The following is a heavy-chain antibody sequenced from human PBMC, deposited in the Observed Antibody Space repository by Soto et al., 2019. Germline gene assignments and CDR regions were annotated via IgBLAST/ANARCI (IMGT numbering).Heavy chain of an antibody. CDR1: GFIFSNYY. CDR2: ISSSGSTT. D-gene: IGHD6-19*01. V-gene: IGHV3-11*01. Sequence: QVQLVESGGGLVKSGGSLRLSCAASGFIFSNYYLTWIRQAPGRGLEWISYISSSGSTTDYADSVKGRFTTSRDNSKNSLYLQMDFLRADDTAVYYCAKGVAVAGYDYGLDVWGQGTTVSVSS. J-gene: IGHJ6*02. CDR3: AKGVAVAGYDYGLDV.